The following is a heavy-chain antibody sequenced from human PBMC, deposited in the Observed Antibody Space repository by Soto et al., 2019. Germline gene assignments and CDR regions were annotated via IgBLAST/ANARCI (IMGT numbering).Heavy chain of an antibody. CDR2: INAGNGNT. V-gene: IGHV1-3*01. D-gene: IGHD3-22*01. CDR1: GYTFTSYA. Sequence: EASVKVSCKASGYTFTSYAMHWVRQAPGQRLEWMGWINAGNGNTKYSQKFQGRVTITRDTSASTAYMELSSLRSEDTAVYYCAADHYYYDSSGLEGYYYYGMDVWGQGTTVTVSS. CDR3: AADHYYYDSSGLEGYYYYGMDV. J-gene: IGHJ6*02.